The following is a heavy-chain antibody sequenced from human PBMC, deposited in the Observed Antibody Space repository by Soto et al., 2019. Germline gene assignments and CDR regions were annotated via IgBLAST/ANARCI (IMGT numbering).Heavy chain of an antibody. CDR3: ARDRVYSSSWVDY. Sequence: QVQLVESGGGVVQPGRSLRLSCAASGFTFSSYAMHWVRQAPGKGLEWVAVISYDGSNKYYADSVKGRFTISRDNSKNTLYLQMNSLRAEETAVYYCARDRVYSSSWVDYWGQGPRVTVAS. CDR1: GFTFSSYA. D-gene: IGHD6-13*01. CDR2: ISYDGSNK. V-gene: IGHV3-30-3*01. J-gene: IGHJ4*02.